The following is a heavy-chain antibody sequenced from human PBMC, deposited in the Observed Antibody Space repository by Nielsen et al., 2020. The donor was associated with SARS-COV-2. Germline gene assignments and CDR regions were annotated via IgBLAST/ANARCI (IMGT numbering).Heavy chain of an antibody. V-gene: IGHV1-69*13. D-gene: IGHD4-23*01. CDR3: ARHEYGGNSPIAS. J-gene: IGHJ4*02. CDR2: ILIVFDAA. CDR1: GGTFSSDA. Sequence: SVKVSCKASGGTFSSDAFRWVRHAPGQGLEWLGGILIVFDAANYSQKFQGRATITADEYNHTAYLELTSLRSEDTAVYYCARHEYGGNSPIASWGQGTLVTVSS.